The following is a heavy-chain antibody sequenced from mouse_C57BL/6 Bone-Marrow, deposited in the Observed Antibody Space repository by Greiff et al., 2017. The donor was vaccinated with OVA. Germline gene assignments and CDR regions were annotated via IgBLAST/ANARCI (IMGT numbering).Heavy chain of an antibody. V-gene: IGHV1-26*01. D-gene: IGHD2-4*01. CDR2: INPNNGGT. J-gene: IGHJ1*03. Sequence: EVQLQQSGPELVKPGASVKISCKASGYTFTDYYMNWVKQSHGKSLEWIGDINPNNGGTSYNQKFKGKATLTVDKSSSTAYMELRSLTSEDSAVYYCASRYYDYDRWYFDVWGTGTTVTVSS. CDR3: ASRYYDYDRWYFDV. CDR1: GYTFTDYY.